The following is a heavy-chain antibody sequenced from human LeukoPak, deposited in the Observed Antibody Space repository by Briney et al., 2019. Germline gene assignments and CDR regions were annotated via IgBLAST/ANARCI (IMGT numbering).Heavy chain of an antibody. D-gene: IGHD3-22*01. CDR3: ARDRNYDSSGYLSFDP. Sequence: PSETLSLTCTVSGGSIRSYYWSWIRQPPGKGLEWIGYIYYSGSTNYNPSLKSRVTISIDTSKNQFSLKLSSVTAADTAVYYCARDRNYDSSGYLSFDPWGQGTLVTVSS. CDR2: IYYSGST. V-gene: IGHV4-59*01. CDR1: GGSIRSYY. J-gene: IGHJ5*02.